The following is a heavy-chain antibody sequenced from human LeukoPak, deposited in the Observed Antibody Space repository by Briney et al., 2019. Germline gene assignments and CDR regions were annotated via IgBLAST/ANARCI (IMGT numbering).Heavy chain of an antibody. J-gene: IGHJ4*02. D-gene: IGHD3-3*01. CDR3: ARGYDFWSGYYSYYFDY. CDR1: AGSINSGDYY. Sequence: SQTLSLTCTVSAGSINSGDYYWSWIRQPPGKGLEWIGYIYYSGSTYYNPSLKSRVTISVDTSKNQFSLKLSSVTAADTAVYYCARGYDFWSGYYSYYFDYWGQGTLVTVSS. V-gene: IGHV4-30-4*08. CDR2: IYYSGST.